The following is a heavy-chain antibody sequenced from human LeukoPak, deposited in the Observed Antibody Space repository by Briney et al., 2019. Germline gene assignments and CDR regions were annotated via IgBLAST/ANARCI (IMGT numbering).Heavy chain of an antibody. Sequence: PGGSLRLSCAASRFTFSSYEMNWVRQAPGKGLEWVSYISSSDGTIYYADSVKGRFTISRDNAKNSLYLQMNSLRAEDTAVYYCARGPCTSCYVGEPFDIWGQGTMVTVSS. CDR1: RFTFSSYE. V-gene: IGHV3-48*03. D-gene: IGHD2-2*01. CDR2: ISSSDGTI. J-gene: IGHJ3*02. CDR3: ARGPCTSCYVGEPFDI.